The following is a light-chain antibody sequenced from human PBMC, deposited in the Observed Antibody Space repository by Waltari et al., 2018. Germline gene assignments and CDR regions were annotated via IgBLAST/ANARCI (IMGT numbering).Light chain of an antibody. CDR2: YAS. Sequence: DIQMTQSPSSLSASVVDRVTITCRASQGINNYLSWYQQKPGKAPKRLIYYASSLESGVPSRFSGSGSGTDYTLTISSLQPDDIATYYCHQYDNFPFTFGPGTKLDIK. V-gene: IGKV1-33*01. J-gene: IGKJ3*01. CDR1: QGINNY. CDR3: HQYDNFPFT.